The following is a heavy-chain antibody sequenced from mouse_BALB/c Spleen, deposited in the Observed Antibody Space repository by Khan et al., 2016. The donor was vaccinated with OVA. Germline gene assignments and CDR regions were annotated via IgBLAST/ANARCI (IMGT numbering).Heavy chain of an antibody. J-gene: IGHJ2*01. V-gene: IGHV1S137*01. CDR3: TRPAYDGYYDY. CDR1: GYTFTDYA. Sequence: QVQLQQSGPELVRPGVSVKISCKGSGYTFTDYAMHWVKQSHAKSLEWIGLISTYSGNTNYKQKFKGKATMTVDKSSSTAYMELARLTSEYAAIYYCTRPAYDGYYDYWGQGTTLTVSS. CDR2: ISTYSGNT. D-gene: IGHD2-3*01.